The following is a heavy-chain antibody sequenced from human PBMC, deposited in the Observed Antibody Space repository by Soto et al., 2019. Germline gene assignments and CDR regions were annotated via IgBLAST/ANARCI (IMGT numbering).Heavy chain of an antibody. D-gene: IGHD2-21*02. Sequence: EVQLVESGGGLVKPGGSLRLSCTASGFTFSKAYMNWVRQAPGKGLEWVGQIDSKIDADKTDFAAPVKGRFTLSRDDSKNTGYLKRNGLEIRDTASFYLVKNFIGVATARFDYGGQGTRVTVSS. J-gene: IGHJ4*02. CDR1: GFTFSKAY. CDR3: VKNFIGVATARFDY. V-gene: IGHV3-15*04. CDR2: IDSKIDADKT.